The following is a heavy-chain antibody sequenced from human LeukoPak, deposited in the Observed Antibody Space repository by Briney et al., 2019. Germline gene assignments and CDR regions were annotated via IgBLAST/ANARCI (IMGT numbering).Heavy chain of an antibody. CDR1: GDSISSNMW. J-gene: IGHJ4*02. Sequence: SETLSLTCGVSGDSISSNMWWSWVRQPPGKGLEWIGYIYYSGSTNYNPSLKSRVTISVDTSKNQFSLKLSSVTAADTAVYYCARSPVSSWYPHYFDYWGQGTLVTVSS. CDR3: ARSPVSSWYPHYFDY. V-gene: IGHV4-59*01. D-gene: IGHD6-13*01. CDR2: IYYSGST.